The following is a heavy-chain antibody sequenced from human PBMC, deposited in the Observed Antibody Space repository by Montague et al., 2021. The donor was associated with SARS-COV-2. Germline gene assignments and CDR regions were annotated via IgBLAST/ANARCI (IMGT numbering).Heavy chain of an antibody. CDR1: GGSVSSYY. V-gene: IGHV4-59*08. J-gene: IGHJ5*02. Sequence: SETLSLTCTVSGGSVSSYYWNWIRQSPGKGLQWLGYIYYSGSTDYNPSLKSRVTMSVDTSKNQLSLRLNSVTTADTAVYFCARAGGFYGYWSGYSCSAVCFGPWGQGILVTVSS. CDR3: ARAGGFYGYWSGYSCSAVCFGP. D-gene: IGHD3-3*01. CDR2: IYYSGST.